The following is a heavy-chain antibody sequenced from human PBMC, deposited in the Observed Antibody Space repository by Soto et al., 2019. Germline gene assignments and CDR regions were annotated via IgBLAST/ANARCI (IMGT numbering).Heavy chain of an antibody. Sequence: LGESLKISCKGSGYSFTSYWISWARQMPGKGLEWVGRIDPSDSYTNYSPSFQGHVTISADKSISTAYLQWSSLKASDTAMYYCARLRGDIVVVPAAMGYYYYGMDVWGQGTTVTVSS. D-gene: IGHD2-2*01. J-gene: IGHJ6*02. V-gene: IGHV5-10-1*01. CDR2: IDPSDSYT. CDR1: GYSFTSYW. CDR3: ARLRGDIVVVPAAMGYYYYGMDV.